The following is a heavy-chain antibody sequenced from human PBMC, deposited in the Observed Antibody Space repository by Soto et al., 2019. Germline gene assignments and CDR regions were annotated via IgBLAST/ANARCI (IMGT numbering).Heavy chain of an antibody. CDR3: ARRQAWYYFDS. CDR2: IYPGDSDT. Sequence: PGESLKISCRGSGYSFTSSWIAWVRQMPGKGLECMGIIYPGDSDTTYSPSFQGQVTISADESISTAYLQWSSLKPSDTAMYYCARRQAWYYFDSWGQGTLVNVSS. J-gene: IGHJ4*02. D-gene: IGHD2-15*01. CDR1: GYSFTSSW. V-gene: IGHV5-51*01.